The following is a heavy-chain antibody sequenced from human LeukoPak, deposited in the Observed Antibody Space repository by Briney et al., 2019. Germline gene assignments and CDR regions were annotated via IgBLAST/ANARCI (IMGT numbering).Heavy chain of an antibody. CDR3: ARIVVWESGSCLFDY. CDR2: IYYSGRT. CDR1: GGSISSYY. Sequence: SETLSLTCTVSGGSISSYYWSWVRQPPGKGLEWVGYIYYSGRTNYNPSLKSRVTISVDTSKTQFSLKLSSVTAADTAVYYCARIVVWESGSCLFDYWGQGTLVTVSS. V-gene: IGHV4-59*01. D-gene: IGHD1-26*01. J-gene: IGHJ4*02.